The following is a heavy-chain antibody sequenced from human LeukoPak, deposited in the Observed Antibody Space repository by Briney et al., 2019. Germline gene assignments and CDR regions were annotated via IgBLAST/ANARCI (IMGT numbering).Heavy chain of an antibody. D-gene: IGHD3-10*01. CDR1: GYTFTSYG. CDR2: ISAYNGNT. J-gene: IGHJ4*02. Sequence: GASVKVSCKASGYTFTSYGISWVRQAPGQGLEWMGWISAYNGNTNYAQNLQGRVTMTTDTSTSTAYMELRSLRSDDTAVYYCARDLFGRGSGSYYGYWGQGTLVTVSS. CDR3: ARDLFGRGSGSYYGY. V-gene: IGHV1-18*01.